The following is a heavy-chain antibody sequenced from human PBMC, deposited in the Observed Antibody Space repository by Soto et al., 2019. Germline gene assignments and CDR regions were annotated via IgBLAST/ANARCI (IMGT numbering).Heavy chain of an antibody. CDR1: GVSLSNPNW. V-gene: IGHV4-4*02. D-gene: IGHD2-15*01. CDR3: ARGIFDAFDI. Sequence: QVQLQESGPGLVKPSGTLSLTCAVSGVSLSNPNWWAWVRQAPGKGLEWIGEIDHSGSTNYNPSLTRRVTVSLARWKNQFSLKLTSVAAADSAVYYCARGIFDAFDIWGQGTMVTVSS. J-gene: IGHJ3*02. CDR2: IDHSGST.